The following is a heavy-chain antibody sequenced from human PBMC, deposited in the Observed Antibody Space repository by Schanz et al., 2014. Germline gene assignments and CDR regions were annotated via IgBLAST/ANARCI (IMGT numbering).Heavy chain of an antibody. CDR1: GGSISSSSYF. D-gene: IGHD3-10*01. V-gene: IGHV4-39*01. CDR3: GRHPHYYGSGSGFDP. J-gene: IGHJ5*02. CDR2: IYNSGST. Sequence: QLQLQESGPGLVKPSETLSLTCTVSGGSISSSSYFWGWIRQPPGKGLEWIGSIYNSGSTYYNPSLKSRVTLSVAPSKTQSPLTRVSVTAADTAVYYCGRHPHYYGSGSGFDPWGQGTLVTVSS.